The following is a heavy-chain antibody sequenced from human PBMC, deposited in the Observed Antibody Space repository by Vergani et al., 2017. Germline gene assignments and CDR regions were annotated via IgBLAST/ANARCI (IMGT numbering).Heavy chain of an antibody. CDR1: GGSMSSGSSY. J-gene: IGHJ4*02. V-gene: IGHV4-61*02. CDR2: IHTDGNT. Sequence: QVQLQESGPGLVRPSQTLSLICTVSGGSMSSGSSYWSLIRQSAGKGLELIGRIHTDGNTNYNPSLESRVTMSEDTSKNQFSLDLTSVTAADTAVYYCARGSCLGGSCSRHLIDYWGRGTLVTVSS. D-gene: IGHD2-15*01. CDR3: ARGSCLGGSCSRHLIDY.